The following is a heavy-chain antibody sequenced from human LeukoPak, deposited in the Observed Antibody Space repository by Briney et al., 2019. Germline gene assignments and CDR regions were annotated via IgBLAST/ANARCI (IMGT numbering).Heavy chain of an antibody. Sequence: GASVTVCCKASGSTFTYYYVHRVRQAPGQGLEWMGWINPKRGVTNSAQKFQGRVTMTRDTSISTIYMELRSLISDDTAAYYCARGVAVTDRARFFDYWGQGTLVTVSS. CDR1: GSTFTYYY. J-gene: IGHJ4*02. D-gene: IGHD4-11*01. V-gene: IGHV1-2*02. CDR2: INPKRGVT. CDR3: ARGVAVTDRARFFDY.